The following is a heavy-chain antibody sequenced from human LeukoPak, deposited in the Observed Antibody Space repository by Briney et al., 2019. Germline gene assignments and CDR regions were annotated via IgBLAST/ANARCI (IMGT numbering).Heavy chain of an antibody. CDR1: GGTFSSYA. CDR3: AREVGKTSSSYYYYYGMDV. CDR2: IIPILGIA. Sequence: SVKVSCKASGGTFSSYAISWVRQAPGQGLEWMGRIIPILGIANYAQKFQGRVTITADKSTSTAYMELSSLRSEDTAVYYCAREVGKTSSSYYYYYGMDVWGQGTTVTVSS. J-gene: IGHJ6*02. V-gene: IGHV1-69*04. D-gene: IGHD6-6*01.